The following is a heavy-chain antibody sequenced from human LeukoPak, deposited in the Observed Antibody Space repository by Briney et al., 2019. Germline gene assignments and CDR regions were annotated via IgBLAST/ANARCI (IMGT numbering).Heavy chain of an antibody. CDR1: GFTFSSYW. CDR2: IRMDGGEQ. Sequence: GGSLRLSCAASGFTFSSYWMTWVRQTPGKGLEWVANIRMDGGEQYYMDSVEGRFTISRDNAKNSLYLQTYSLRPEDTAVYYCARDKGYNSAYWGRGTLVSVSS. J-gene: IGHJ4*02. CDR3: ARDKGYNSAY. V-gene: IGHV3-7*01. D-gene: IGHD5-24*01.